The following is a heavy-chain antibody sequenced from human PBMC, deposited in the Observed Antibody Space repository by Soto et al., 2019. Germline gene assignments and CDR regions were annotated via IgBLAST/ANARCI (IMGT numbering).Heavy chain of an antibody. Sequence: VAVISYDGSNKYYADSVKGRFTISRDNSKNTLYLQMNSLRAEDTAVYYCARGPEMGWELRGDYWGQGTLVTVSS. D-gene: IGHD1-26*01. CDR3: ARGPEMGWELRGDY. CDR2: ISYDGSNK. J-gene: IGHJ4*02. V-gene: IGHV3-30-3*01.